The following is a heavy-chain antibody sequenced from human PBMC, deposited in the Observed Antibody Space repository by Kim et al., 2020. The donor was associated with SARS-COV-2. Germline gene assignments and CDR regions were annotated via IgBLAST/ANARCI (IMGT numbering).Heavy chain of an antibody. CDR2: IDPSDSYT. D-gene: IGHD6-13*01. Sequence: GESLKISCKGSGYSFTSYWISWVRQMPGKGLEWMGRIDPSDSYTNYSPSFQGHVTISADKSISTAYLQWSSLKASDTAMYYCASTAAGTYYFDYWGQGTLVTVCS. V-gene: IGHV5-10-1*01. J-gene: IGHJ4*02. CDR1: GYSFTSYW. CDR3: ASTAAGTYYFDY.